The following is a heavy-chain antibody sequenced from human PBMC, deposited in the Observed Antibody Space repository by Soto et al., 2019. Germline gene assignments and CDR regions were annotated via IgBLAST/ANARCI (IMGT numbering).Heavy chain of an antibody. Sequence: ASVKVSRNAFGYTFTVYDINWVRLSDSQGLEWMGWMNPYSGNTGYAQKFQGRVIMTIDTSITTAYMELTSLTFEVTAVYYCARGRFRRTWFDSWGQGTLVTVSS. D-gene: IGHD3-16*01. J-gene: IGHJ5*01. CDR2: MNPYSGNT. CDR3: ARGRFRRTWFDS. CDR1: GYTFTVYD. V-gene: IGHV1-8*01.